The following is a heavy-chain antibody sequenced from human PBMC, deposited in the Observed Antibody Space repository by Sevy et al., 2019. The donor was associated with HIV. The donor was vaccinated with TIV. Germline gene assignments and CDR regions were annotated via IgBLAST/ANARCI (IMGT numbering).Heavy chain of an antibody. D-gene: IGHD2-21*01. CDR3: ARDRPCGGDCYFLDS. CDR2: ILPLSGLV. Sequence: ASVKVSCKASGGTFNNYGINWVRQAPGQGLQWMGGILPLSGLVNYAQNLQGRVAITADESTRTVYMELSSLRFEDMAVYYCARDRPCGGDCYFLDSWGRGALVTVSS. V-gene: IGHV1-69*13. CDR1: GGTFNNYG. J-gene: IGHJ4*02.